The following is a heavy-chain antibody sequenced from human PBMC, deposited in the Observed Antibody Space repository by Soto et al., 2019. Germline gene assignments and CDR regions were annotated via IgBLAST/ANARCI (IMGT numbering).Heavy chain of an antibody. CDR2: ISPYDGNT. D-gene: IGHD6-13*01. CDR3: ARDDRAAAAGTTYYFDY. Sequence: QVQLVQSEAEVKKPGASVKVSCKASGXIFTNYGLSWVRQAPGQGLQWMAWISPYDGNTHYAQNLQGRVTVTTDTSTSTAYMELRSLRSDDTAVYFCARDDRAAAAGTTYYFDYWGQGTLVTVSS. V-gene: IGHV1-18*01. CDR1: GXIFTNYG. J-gene: IGHJ4*02.